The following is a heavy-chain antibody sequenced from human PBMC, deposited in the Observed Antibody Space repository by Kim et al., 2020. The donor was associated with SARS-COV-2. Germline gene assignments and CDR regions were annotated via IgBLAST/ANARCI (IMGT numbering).Heavy chain of an antibody. Sequence: GGSLRLSCAASGFTFSSYAMSWVRQAPGKGLKWVSAISDSGGFTLYADSVKGRFTLSRHNSRNTLYLQMNSLRAEDTAVYYCAKGGKNTGYSFDFWGQGTLVTVSS. J-gene: IGHJ4*02. CDR3: AKGGKNTGYSFDF. CDR2: ISDSGGFT. CDR1: GFTFSSYA. D-gene: IGHD5-12*01. V-gene: IGHV3-23*01.